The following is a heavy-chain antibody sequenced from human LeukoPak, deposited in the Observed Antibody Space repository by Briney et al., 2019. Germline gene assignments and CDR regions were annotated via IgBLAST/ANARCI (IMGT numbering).Heavy chain of an antibody. D-gene: IGHD1-1*01. J-gene: IGHJ4*02. V-gene: IGHV3-21*01. CDR2: ISGDSTYI. CDR3: ARVSGRLERQSDLDY. CDR1: GFTFASYS. Sequence: GGSPRLSCAASGFTFASYSMNWVRQAPGKGLEWVSSISGDSTYIYNAGSVKGRFTISRDNAQASLYLQMISLRADDTAVHYCARVSGRLERQSDLDYWGQGTLVIVSS.